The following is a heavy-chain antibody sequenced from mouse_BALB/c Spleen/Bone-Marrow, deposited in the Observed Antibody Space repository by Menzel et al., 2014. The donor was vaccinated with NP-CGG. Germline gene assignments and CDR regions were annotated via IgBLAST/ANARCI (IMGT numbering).Heavy chain of an antibody. J-gene: IGHJ4*01. CDR3: GRGNYGSSYAMDY. D-gene: IGHD1-1*01. CDR1: GYTFTDHF. Sequence: VQLQQSGAELASPGASVTLSCKASGYTFTDHFMNWVKKRPGQGLEWIGRIYPVSGETNYNQKFMGKATFSVNRSSSTVYMVLNSLTTEDPAVDYCGRGNYGSSYAMDYWGQGTSVTVSS. V-gene: IGHV1-11*01. CDR2: IYPVSGET.